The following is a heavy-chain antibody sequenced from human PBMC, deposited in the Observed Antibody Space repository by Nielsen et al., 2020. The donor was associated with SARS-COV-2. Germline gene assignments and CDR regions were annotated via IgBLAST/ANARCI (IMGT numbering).Heavy chain of an antibody. J-gene: IGHJ6*03. D-gene: IGHD3-10*01. CDR1: GLSFNSYA. V-gene: IGHV3-21*01. CDR2: ISRRGSFI. Sequence: GGSLRLSCAASGLSFNSYAMTWVSQAQGKGLEWVSSISRRGSFIDYADSVKGRFMISRDNAKNSLYLQMNSLRAEDTAVYYCAREGLDYYYMDVWGKGTTVTVSS. CDR3: AREGLDYYYMDV.